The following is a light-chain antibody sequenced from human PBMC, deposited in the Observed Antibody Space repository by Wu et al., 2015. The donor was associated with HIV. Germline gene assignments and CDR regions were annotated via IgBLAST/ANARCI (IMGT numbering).Light chain of an antibody. V-gene: IGKV3-20*01. CDR2: GVS. J-gene: IGKJ1*01. CDR1: QSVSSN. CDR3: QYYDNSPWA. Sequence: GRATLSCRASQSVSSNLAWYQQKPGQAPRLLIYGVSSRATGIPDRFSGSGSGTDFTLTISRLEPEDFAVYYCQYYDNSPWAFGQGTKVEI.